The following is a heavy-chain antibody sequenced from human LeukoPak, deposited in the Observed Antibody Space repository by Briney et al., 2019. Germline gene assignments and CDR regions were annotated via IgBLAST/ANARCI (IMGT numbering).Heavy chain of an antibody. CDR3: ATETSPHSWSAFDI. Sequence: GASVKVSCKVSGYTLTELSMHWVRQAPGKGLEWMGGFYPEDGETIYAQKFQGRVTMTEDTSTDTAYMELSSLRSEDTAVYYCATETSPHSWSAFDIWGQGTMVTVSS. J-gene: IGHJ3*02. D-gene: IGHD6-13*01. CDR1: GYTLTELS. V-gene: IGHV1-24*01. CDR2: FYPEDGET.